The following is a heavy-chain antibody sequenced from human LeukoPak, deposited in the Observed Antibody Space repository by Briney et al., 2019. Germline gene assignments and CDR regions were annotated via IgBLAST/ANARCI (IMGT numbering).Heavy chain of an antibody. CDR3: ASSRAGTLKVHNWFDP. CDR2: IDPTDSYT. CDR1: GYSFSSYW. J-gene: IGHJ5*02. Sequence: GGSLKISCKGSGYSFSSYWISWVRQMPGKGLEWMGRIDPTDSYTDYSPSFQGHVTISVDRSISTAYLQWSSLKASDTAMYFCASSRAGTLKVHNWFDPWGQGSLVTVSS. D-gene: IGHD6-19*01. V-gene: IGHV5-10-1*01.